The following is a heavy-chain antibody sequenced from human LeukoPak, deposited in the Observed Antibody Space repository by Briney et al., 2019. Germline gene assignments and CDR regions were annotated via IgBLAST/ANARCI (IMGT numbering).Heavy chain of an antibody. D-gene: IGHD2-2*01. V-gene: IGHV1-18*01. J-gene: IGHJ3*02. Sequence: ASVNVSCKASGYTLTSYGISWVRQAPAQGLEWMGWISAYNGNTNYAQKLQGRVTMTTDTSTSTAYMELRSLRSDDTAVYYCARWVVVVPAAALDAFDIWGQGKMVTVSS. CDR1: GYTLTSYG. CDR2: ISAYNGNT. CDR3: ARWVVVVPAAALDAFDI.